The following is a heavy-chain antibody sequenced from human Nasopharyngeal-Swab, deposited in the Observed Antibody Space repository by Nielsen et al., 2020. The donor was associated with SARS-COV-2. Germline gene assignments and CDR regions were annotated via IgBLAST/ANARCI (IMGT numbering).Heavy chain of an antibody. CDR3: AKDPRNTAMVNYFDY. D-gene: IGHD5-18*01. V-gene: IGHV3-23*01. J-gene: IGHJ4*02. CDR1: GFTFSSYA. Sequence: GGSLRLSCAPSGFTFSSYAMSWVRQAPGKGLEWVSAISGSGGSTYYADSVKGRFTISRDNSKNTLYLQMNSLRAEDTAVYYCAKDPRNTAMVNYFDYWGQGTLVTVSS. CDR2: ISGSGGST.